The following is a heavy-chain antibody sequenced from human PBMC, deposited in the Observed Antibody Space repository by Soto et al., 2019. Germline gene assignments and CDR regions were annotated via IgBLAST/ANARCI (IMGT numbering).Heavy chain of an antibody. Sequence: SAKFSCKASGGTFSSYAISWVRQAPGQGLEWMGGIIPIFGTATYAQKFQGRVPITAAESTSTAYMELRSLRSEDTAVYYCARGATAMDPSYFDYWGQGTLVPVS. D-gene: IGHD5-18*01. V-gene: IGHV1-69*13. CDR2: IIPIFGTA. J-gene: IGHJ4*02. CDR3: ARGATAMDPSYFDY. CDR1: GGTFSSYA.